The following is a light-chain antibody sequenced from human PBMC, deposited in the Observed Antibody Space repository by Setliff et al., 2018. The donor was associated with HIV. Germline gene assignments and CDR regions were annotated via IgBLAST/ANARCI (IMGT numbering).Light chain of an antibody. CDR1: SSDVGGYNY. CDR2: EVS. V-gene: IGLV2-14*01. CDR3: TSYTGSSTYI. J-gene: IGLJ1*01. Sequence: SVLTQPASVSGSPGQSITISCTGTSSDVGGYNYVSWHQQHPGKAPKLIIYEVSNRPSGLSNRFSGSKSGNTASLTISGLQAEDEADYYCTSYTGSSTYIFGTGTKVTVL.